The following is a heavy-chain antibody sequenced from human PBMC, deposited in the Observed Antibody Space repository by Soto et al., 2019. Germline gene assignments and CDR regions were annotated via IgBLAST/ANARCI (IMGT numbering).Heavy chain of an antibody. CDR1: GYTFTGYY. CDR3: ARVGGTEPYYYYYYGMDV. Sequence: QVQLVQSGAEVKKPGASVKVSCKASGYTFTGYYMHWVRQAPGQGLEWMGWINPNSGGTNYAQKFQGWVTMTRDTSISTAYMELSRLRSDDTAVYYCARVGGTEPYYYYYYGMDVWGQGTTVTVSS. CDR2: INPNSGGT. D-gene: IGHD3-16*01. J-gene: IGHJ6*02. V-gene: IGHV1-2*04.